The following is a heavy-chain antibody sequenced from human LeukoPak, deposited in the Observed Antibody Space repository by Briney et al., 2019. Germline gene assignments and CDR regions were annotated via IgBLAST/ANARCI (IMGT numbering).Heavy chain of an antibody. V-gene: IGHV4-34*09. CDR1: GGSFSGYY. Sequence: SETLSLTCAVYGGSFSGYYWSWIRQPPGKGLEWIGSIYYSGSTYYNPSLKSRVTISVDTSKNQFSLKLSSVTAADTAVYYCARSRDYYDSSGYYPPCLFDYWGQGTLVTVSS. CDR2: IYYSGST. J-gene: IGHJ4*02. CDR3: ARSRDYYDSSGYYPPCLFDY. D-gene: IGHD3-22*01.